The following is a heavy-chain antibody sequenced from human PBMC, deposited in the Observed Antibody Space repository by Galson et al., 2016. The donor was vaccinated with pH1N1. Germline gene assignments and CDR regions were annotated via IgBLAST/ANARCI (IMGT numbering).Heavy chain of an antibody. Sequence: SVKVSCKASGYTFTNYGISWVRQAPGQGLEWMGWISTYNGNTNYVQRLQGQVTISADRSISTACLQLTSLRASDAAMYYCARRETTVGTDYWGQGTLVIVSS. CDR1: GYTFTNYG. J-gene: IGHJ4*02. CDR2: ISTYNGNT. V-gene: IGHV1-18*01. CDR3: ARRETTVGTDY. D-gene: IGHD6-13*01.